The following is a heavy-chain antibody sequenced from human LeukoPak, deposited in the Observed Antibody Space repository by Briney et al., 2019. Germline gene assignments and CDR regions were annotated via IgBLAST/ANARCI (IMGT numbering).Heavy chain of an antibody. CDR2: INPNSGGT. D-gene: IGHD2-21*02. CDR1: GYTFTGYY. CDR3: ATTLHIVVVTWHAFDI. V-gene: IGHV1-2*02. Sequence: ASVKVSCKASGYTFTGYYIHWVRQAPGQGLEWMGWINPNSGGTNYAPKFQGRVTMTRDTSITTAYMELSRLTSDDTTIYYCATTLHIVVVTWHAFDIWGQGTMVTVPS. J-gene: IGHJ3*02.